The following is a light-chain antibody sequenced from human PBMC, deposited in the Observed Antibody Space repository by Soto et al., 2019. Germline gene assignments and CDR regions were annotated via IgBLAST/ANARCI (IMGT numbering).Light chain of an antibody. CDR2: SNN. V-gene: IGLV1-44*01. CDR1: SSNIGSNT. CDR3: AAWDDSLNGHWV. J-gene: IGLJ3*02. Sequence: QSVLTQPPSASGTPGQRVTMSFSGTSSNIGSNTVNWYQQLQGTAPKLLIYSNNQRPSGVPDRFSGSKSGTSASLAISGLQSEDEADYYCAAWDDSLNGHWVFGGGTKLTVL.